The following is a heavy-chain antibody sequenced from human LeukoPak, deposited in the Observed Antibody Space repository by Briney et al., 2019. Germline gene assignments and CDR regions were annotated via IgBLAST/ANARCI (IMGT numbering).Heavy chain of an antibody. CDR2: TSGSGGST. CDR1: GFTFSSYA. D-gene: IGHD2-15*01. CDR3: AKLTSRIVVVVAAIDY. Sequence: PGGSLRLSCAASGFTFSSYAMSWVRQATGKGLEWVSATSGSGGSTYYADSVKGRFTISRDNSKNTLYLQMNSLRAEDTAVYYCAKLTSRIVVVVAAIDYWGQGTLVTVSS. J-gene: IGHJ4*02. V-gene: IGHV3-23*01.